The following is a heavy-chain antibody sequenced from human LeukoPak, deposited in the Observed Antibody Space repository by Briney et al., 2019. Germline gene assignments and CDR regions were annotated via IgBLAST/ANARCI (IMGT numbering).Heavy chain of an antibody. CDR1: GGSISSSSYY. D-gene: IGHD3-3*01. CDR2: IYYSGST. Sequence: PSETLSLTCTVSGGSISSSSYYWGWIRQPPGKGLEWIGSIYYSGSTYYNPSLESRVTISVDTSKNQFSLKLSSVTAADTAVYYCARRYDFWSGYPYGMDVWGQGTTVTVSS. CDR3: ARRYDFWSGYPYGMDV. V-gene: IGHV4-39*01. J-gene: IGHJ6*02.